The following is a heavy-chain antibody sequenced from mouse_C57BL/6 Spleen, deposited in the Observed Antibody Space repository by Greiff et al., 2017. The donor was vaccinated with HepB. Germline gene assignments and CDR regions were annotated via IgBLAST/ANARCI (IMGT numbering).Heavy chain of an antibody. CDR1: GFNIRNTH. Sequence: EVQLQQSVAELVRPGASVKLSCTASGFNIRNTHIHWLKQRPEQGLEWIGRIDPANGHTKYAPKFQGKATMITDTSSNTAYLQLSSLTSEDTAFYYGATDGNYGYLDVWGTGTTVTVSA. CDR3: ATDGNYGYLDV. J-gene: IGHJ1*03. CDR2: IDPANGHT. D-gene: IGHD2-1*01. V-gene: IGHV14-3*01.